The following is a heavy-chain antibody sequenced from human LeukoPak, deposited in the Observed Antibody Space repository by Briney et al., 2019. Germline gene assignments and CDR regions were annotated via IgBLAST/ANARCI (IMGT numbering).Heavy chain of an antibody. CDR1: GFTFSSYW. CDR3: TRERKSSTSMDY. Sequence: GGSLRLSCAPSGFTFSSYWMHWVRQAPGKGLVWVSRINTDGSTITYADSVKGRFTISRDNAKNTLYLQMNSLRGEDTAVYFCTRERKSSTSMDYWGQGTLVTVSS. J-gene: IGHJ4*02. CDR2: INTDGSTI. D-gene: IGHD2-2*01. V-gene: IGHV3-74*01.